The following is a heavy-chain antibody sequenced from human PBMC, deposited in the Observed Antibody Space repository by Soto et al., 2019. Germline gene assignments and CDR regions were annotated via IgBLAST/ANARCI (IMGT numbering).Heavy chain of an antibody. CDR3: AKDFTMVRGVIQLAQY. D-gene: IGHD3-10*01. V-gene: IGHV3-30*18. J-gene: IGHJ4*02. CDR2: ISYDGSNK. Sequence: PGGSLRLSCAASGFTFSSYGMHWVRQAPGKGLEWVAVISYDGSNKYYADSVKGRFTISRDNSKNTLYLQMNSLRAEDTAVYYCAKDFTMVRGVIQLAQYWGQGTLVTVSS. CDR1: GFTFSSYG.